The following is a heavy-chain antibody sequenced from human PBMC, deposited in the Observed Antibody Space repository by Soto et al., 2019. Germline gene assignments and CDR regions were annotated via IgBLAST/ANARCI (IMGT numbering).Heavy chain of an antibody. D-gene: IGHD2-15*01. V-gene: IGHV3-74*01. CDR2: IDPYNTGI. J-gene: IGHJ4*02. CDR1: GFAFSSEW. CDR3: TSDTFGARDS. Sequence: GGSLRLSCAASGFAFSSEWMHWVRQAPGKGLVWVSRIDPYNTGITYADSVKGRFTISRDNAKNTLYLQMNSLGAEDTAVYYCTSDTFGARDSWGQGTLVTVSS.